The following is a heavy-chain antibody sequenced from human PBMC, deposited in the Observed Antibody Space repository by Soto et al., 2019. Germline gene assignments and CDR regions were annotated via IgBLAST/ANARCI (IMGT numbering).Heavy chain of an antibody. CDR3: ARENAVRVYYYDSSGLGI. J-gene: IGHJ3*02. CDR2: ISSSSSYI. CDR1: GFTFSSYS. D-gene: IGHD3-22*01. V-gene: IGHV3-21*04. Sequence: LRLSCAASGFTFSSYSMNWVREAPGKGLEWVSSISSSSSYIYYADSVKGRFTISRDNAKNSLYLQMNSLRSDDTAVYYCARENAVRVYYYDSSGLGIWGQGTMVTVSS.